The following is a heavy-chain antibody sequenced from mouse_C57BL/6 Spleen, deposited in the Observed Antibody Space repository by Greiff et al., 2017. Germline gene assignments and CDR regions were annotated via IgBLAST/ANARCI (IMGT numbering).Heavy chain of an antibody. CDR3: ARSLDYYGSSYWYFDV. CDR2: IRNKANGYKT. V-gene: IGHV7-3*01. Sequence: EVQLVESGGGLVQPGGSLSLSCAASGFTFTDYYMSWVRQPPGKALELLGFIRNKANGYKTEYRASVKGRFTISRDNSQSILYLQMNALRAEDSATYYCARSLDYYGSSYWYFDVWGTGTTVTVSS. CDR1: GFTFTDYY. D-gene: IGHD1-1*01. J-gene: IGHJ1*03.